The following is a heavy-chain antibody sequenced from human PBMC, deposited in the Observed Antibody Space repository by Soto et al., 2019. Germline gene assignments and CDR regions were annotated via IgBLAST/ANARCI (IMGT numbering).Heavy chain of an antibody. CDR2: IYYSWST. Sequence: QVQLQESAPGLVKPSQTLSLTCTVSGGSISSGGYYWSWIRQHPGKGLEWIGYIYYSWSTYYNPSLKSRVTTSVDTSKNQCSLKLSSVTAADTAVYYCARTRNWNYPNFDYWGQGTLVTVSS. D-gene: IGHD1-7*01. CDR1: GGSISSGGYY. CDR3: ARTRNWNYPNFDY. V-gene: IGHV4-31*03. J-gene: IGHJ4*02.